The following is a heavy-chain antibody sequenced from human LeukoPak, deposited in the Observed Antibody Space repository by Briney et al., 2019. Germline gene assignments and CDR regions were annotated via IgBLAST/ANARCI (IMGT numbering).Heavy chain of an antibody. CDR2: TYYRATWYN. CDR1: GDSVSSNSAA. V-gene: IGHV6-1*01. D-gene: IGHD3-9*01. Sequence: SQTLSLTCAISGDSVSSNSAAWNWIRQSPSRGLEWLGRTYYRATWYNDYAVSVKSRITINPDTSKNQFSLQMNSVTPEDTAVYYCARSYYDILTGYHWDAFDIWGQGTMVTVSS. CDR3: ARSYYDILTGYHWDAFDI. J-gene: IGHJ3*02.